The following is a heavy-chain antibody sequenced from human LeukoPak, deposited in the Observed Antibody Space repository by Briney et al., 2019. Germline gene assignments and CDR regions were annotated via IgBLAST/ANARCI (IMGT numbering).Heavy chain of an antibody. Sequence: PGGSLRLSCAASGFTFSSYAMSWVRQAPGKGLEWVSAISGSGGSTYYADSVKGRFTISRDNSKNTLYLQMNSLRAEDTAVYYCARYWSGGSCYDYWGQGTLVTVSS. CDR1: GFTFSSYA. CDR2: ISGSGGST. CDR3: ARYWSGGSCYDY. D-gene: IGHD2-15*01. J-gene: IGHJ4*02. V-gene: IGHV3-23*01.